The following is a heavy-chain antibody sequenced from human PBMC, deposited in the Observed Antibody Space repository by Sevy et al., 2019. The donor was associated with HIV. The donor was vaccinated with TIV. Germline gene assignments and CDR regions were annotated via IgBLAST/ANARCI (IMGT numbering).Heavy chain of an antibody. J-gene: IGHJ6*02. CDR3: ARARLDYEFWSGSYFSRAPWGYKYYAMDV. V-gene: IGHV1-8*01. CDR1: GYSFTNFD. D-gene: IGHD3-3*01. Sequence: ASVKVSCKAAGYSFTNFDINWVRQATGQGLEWMGWMNPNNGNTHYAQKFQGRVTMTRSSSANTAYMELRSLTSEDTAIYYCARARLDYEFWSGSYFSRAPWGYKYYAMDVWGQGTTVTVSS. CDR2: MNPNNGNT.